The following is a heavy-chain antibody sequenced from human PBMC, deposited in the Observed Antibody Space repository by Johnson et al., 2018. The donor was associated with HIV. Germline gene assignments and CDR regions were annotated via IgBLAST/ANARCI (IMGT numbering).Heavy chain of an antibody. CDR1: GFTFSSYA. J-gene: IGHJ3*02. CDR3: ANSYSSSSGNNDYAFDI. D-gene: IGHD6-6*01. CDR2: ISYDGSNK. V-gene: IGHV3-30-3*01. Sequence: QVQLVESGGGVVQPGRSLRLSCAASGFTFSSYAMHWVRQAPGKGLEWVAVISYDGSNKYYADSVKGRFTISRANSKNTLYLQMNSLRAEDTAVYYCANSYSSSSGNNDYAFDIWGQGTMVTVSS.